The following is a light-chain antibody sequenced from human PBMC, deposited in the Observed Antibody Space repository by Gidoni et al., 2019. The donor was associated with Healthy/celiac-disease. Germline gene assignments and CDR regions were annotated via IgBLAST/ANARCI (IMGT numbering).Light chain of an antibody. Sequence: EIVLTQSPGTLSLSPGERATLSCRASQSVSSSYLAWYQQKPGQAPRLLSYGASSRATGIPDRFSGSGSGTDFTLTISRREPEDFAVYYCQQYGSSPFTFGPGTKVDIK. CDR3: QQYGSSPFT. J-gene: IGKJ3*01. V-gene: IGKV3-20*01. CDR2: GAS. CDR1: QSVSSSY.